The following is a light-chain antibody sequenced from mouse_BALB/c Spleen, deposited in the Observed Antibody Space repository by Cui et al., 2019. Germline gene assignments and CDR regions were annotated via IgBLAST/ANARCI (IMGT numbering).Light chain of an antibody. V-gene: IGKV4-61*01. Sequence: QIVLTQSTAIMSASPGEKVPIPCSASSSVSYMSWYQQKPGSSPKPWIYRTSNLASGVPARFSCSGSGTSYSLTISSMEAEDAATYYCQQYHSYPPYTFGGGTKLEIK. J-gene: IGKJ2*01. CDR1: SSVSY. CDR2: RTS. CDR3: QQYHSYPPYT.